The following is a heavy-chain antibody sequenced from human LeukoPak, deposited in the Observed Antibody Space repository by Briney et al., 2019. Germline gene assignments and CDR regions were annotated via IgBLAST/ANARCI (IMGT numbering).Heavy chain of an antibody. D-gene: IGHD6-13*01. J-gene: IGHJ4*02. Sequence: GGSLRLSCAASGFTFSTYAMSWVRQAPGKGLEWVSSIGGSGGSTYYADSVKGRFTISRDNSKNTLYLQMNSLRAEDTAVYYCAKVETAAAATLRGFDYWGQGTLVTVSS. CDR2: IGGSGGST. CDR1: GFTFSTYA. V-gene: IGHV3-23*01. CDR3: AKVETAAAATLRGFDY.